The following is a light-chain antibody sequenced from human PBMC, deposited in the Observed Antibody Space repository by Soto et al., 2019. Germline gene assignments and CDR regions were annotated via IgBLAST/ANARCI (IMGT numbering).Light chain of an antibody. CDR3: QSHDSSLHASV. J-gene: IGLJ1*01. Sequence: SALPQPPSVSVAPGQRVTISCTGSSSNIGAGYDVHWYLQLPGTAPKLLIYGNTNRPSGVPDRFSGSKSGSSASLAITGLQAEDEADYYCQSHDSSLHASVFGTGTKVTVL. V-gene: IGLV1-40*01. CDR2: GNT. CDR1: SSNIGAGYD.